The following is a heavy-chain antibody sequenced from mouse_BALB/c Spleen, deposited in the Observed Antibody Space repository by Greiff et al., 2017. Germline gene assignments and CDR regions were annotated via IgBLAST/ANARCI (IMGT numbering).Heavy chain of an antibody. CDR1: GFTFSSYA. V-gene: IGHV5-6-5*01. Sequence: EVMLVESGGGLVKPGGSLKLSCAASGFTFSSYAMSWVRQTPEKRLEWVASISSGGSTYYPDSVKGRFTISRDNARNILYLQMSSLRSEDTAMYYCAEGGVFFAYWGQGTLVTVSA. CDR3: AEGGVFFAY. J-gene: IGHJ3*01. CDR2: ISSGGST.